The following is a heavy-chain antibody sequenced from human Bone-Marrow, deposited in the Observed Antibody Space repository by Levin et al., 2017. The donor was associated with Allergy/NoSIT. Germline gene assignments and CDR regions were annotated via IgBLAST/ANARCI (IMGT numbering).Heavy chain of an antibody. V-gene: IGHV1-46*01. CDR2: INPSGGST. Sequence: ASVKVSCKASGYTFTSYYMHWVRQAPGQGLEWMGIINPSGGSTSYAQKFQGRVTMTRDTSTSTVYMELSSLRSEDTAVYYCARDRRDIRDCSGGSCYEVTRFNYYYGMDVWGQGTTVTVSS. J-gene: IGHJ6*02. CDR3: ARDRRDIRDCSGGSCYEVTRFNYYYGMDV. D-gene: IGHD2-15*01. CDR1: GYTFTSYY.